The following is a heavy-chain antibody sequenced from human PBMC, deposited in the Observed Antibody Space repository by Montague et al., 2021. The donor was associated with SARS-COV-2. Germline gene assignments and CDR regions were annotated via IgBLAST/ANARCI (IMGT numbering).Heavy chain of an antibody. CDR1: GGSISSINW. CDR2: IYHSGST. D-gene: IGHD6-19*01. J-gene: IGHJ4*02. CDR3: ARTGYSSGWHSFDY. Sequence: SETLSLTCVVSGGSISSINWWSWVRQPPGKGLEWIGEIYHSGSTNYNPSLKSRVIISVDKSKNQFSLKLSSVTVADTAVYYCARTGYSSGWHSFDYWGQGTLVTVSS. V-gene: IGHV4-4*02.